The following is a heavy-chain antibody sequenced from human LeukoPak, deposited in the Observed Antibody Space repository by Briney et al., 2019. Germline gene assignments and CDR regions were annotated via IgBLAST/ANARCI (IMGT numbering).Heavy chain of an antibody. J-gene: IGHJ4*01. CDR2: ITHSGST. D-gene: IGHD4-17*01. CDR3: APIFGDYSDFDY. Sequence: PGGSLRLSCEASGFTFINAWMSWVRRPPGKGLEWIGEITHSGSTNYNPSLKSRVSISVDTSKNQFSLRLTSVTAADTAVYYCAPIFGDYSDFDYWGQGTLVTVSS. V-gene: IGHV4-34*08. CDR1: GFTFINAW.